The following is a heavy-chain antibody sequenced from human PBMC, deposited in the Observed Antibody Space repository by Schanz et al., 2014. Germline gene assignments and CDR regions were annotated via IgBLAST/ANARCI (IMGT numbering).Heavy chain of an antibody. V-gene: IGHV3-53*01. D-gene: IGHD3-9*01. CDR1: GFSVSGNY. CDR2: VHTGGRT. J-gene: IGHJ4*02. Sequence: EVQLVESGGGLIQPGGSLRLSCAVSGFSVSGNYFSWVRQAPGKGLEFVSMVHTGGRTDYADSVKGRFTISRDNSKNTLYLQMNSLRAEDTAVYYCARTTNPFNFDSWPYLDYWGQGTLVTVSS. CDR3: ARTTNPFNFDSWPYLDY.